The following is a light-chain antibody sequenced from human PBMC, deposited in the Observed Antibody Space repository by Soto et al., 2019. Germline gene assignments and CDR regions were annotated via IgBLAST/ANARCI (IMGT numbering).Light chain of an antibody. CDR3: QQYNNYFWT. Sequence: DIQMTRSPSTLSASVGDRVTITCRASQSISSWLAWYQQKPGKAPKLLIYKASTLESGVPSRFSGSGSGTTFTLTIRSLQPDDFATYYCQQYNNYFWTFGQGTKVDI. J-gene: IGKJ1*01. CDR1: QSISSW. CDR2: KAS. V-gene: IGKV1-5*03.